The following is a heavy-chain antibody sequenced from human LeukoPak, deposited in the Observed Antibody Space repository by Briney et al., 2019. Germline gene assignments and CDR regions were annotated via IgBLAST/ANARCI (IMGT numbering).Heavy chain of an antibody. CDR3: ARDMAGDYYDSGSYGYFDY. V-gene: IGHV3-66*01. Sequence: GGSLRLSCAASGFSVSGNYMSWVRQAPGKGLEWVSVIYSGGSEYYADSVKGRFTISRDNFKNRLYLQMNNLRAEDTALYYCARDMAGDYYDSGSYGYFDYWGQGTLVTVSS. CDR2: IYSGGSE. J-gene: IGHJ4*02. CDR1: GFSVSGNY. D-gene: IGHD3-22*01.